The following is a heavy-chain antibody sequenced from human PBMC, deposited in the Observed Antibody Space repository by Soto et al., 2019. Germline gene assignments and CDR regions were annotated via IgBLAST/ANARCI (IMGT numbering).Heavy chain of an antibody. D-gene: IGHD2-2*01. CDR3: ARHQSPYCSSTSCYNAGFDP. J-gene: IGHJ5*02. CDR2: IYYSGST. V-gene: IGHV4-39*01. CDR1: GGSISSSGYY. Sequence: PSETLSLTCTVSGGSISSSGYYWGWIRQPPGKGLEWIGSIYYSGSTYYNPSLKSRVTISVDTSKNQFSLKLSSVTAADTAVYYCARHQSPYCSSTSCYNAGFDPWGQGTLVSVSS.